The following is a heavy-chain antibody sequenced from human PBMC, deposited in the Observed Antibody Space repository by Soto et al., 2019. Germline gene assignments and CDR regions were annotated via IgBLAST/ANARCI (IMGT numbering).Heavy chain of an antibody. CDR1: GGTFSSYA. CDR2: IIPILGIA. J-gene: IGHJ4*02. V-gene: IGHV1-69*04. Sequence: ASVKVSCKASGGTFSSYAISWVRQAPGQGLEWMGRIIPILGIANYAQKFQGRVTITADKSTSTAYMELSSLRSEDTAVYYCARDWGTVYNWNEGSFDVWGQGTLVTVSS. D-gene: IGHD1-20*01. CDR3: ARDWGTVYNWNEGSFDV.